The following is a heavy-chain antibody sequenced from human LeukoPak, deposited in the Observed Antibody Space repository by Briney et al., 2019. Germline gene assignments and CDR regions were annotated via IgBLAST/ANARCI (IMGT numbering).Heavy chain of an antibody. CDR2: IDHSGST. CDR1: NYSISSGYY. V-gene: IGHV4-38-2*02. D-gene: IGHD3-22*01. Sequence: SETLSLTYTVSNYSISSGYYWGWIRQPPGKGLEWIGSIDHSGSTNYNPSLKSRVTISVDASKNQFSLKLSSVTAADTAVYYCARVRNSSDRFLDYWGQGTLVTVSS. CDR3: ARVRNSSDRFLDY. J-gene: IGHJ4*02.